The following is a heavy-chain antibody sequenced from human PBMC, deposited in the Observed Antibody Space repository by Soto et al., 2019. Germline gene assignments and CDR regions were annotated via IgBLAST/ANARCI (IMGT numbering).Heavy chain of an antibody. D-gene: IGHD3-10*01. J-gene: IGHJ6*03. V-gene: IGHV1-2*04. CDR2: INPNSGGT. Sequence: GASVKVSCKASGYTFTGYYMHWVRQAPGQGLEWMGWINPNSGGTNYAQKFQGWVTMTRDTSISTAYMELSRLRSDDTAVYYCARGSRTYYYGSGRPAAYYYYYMDVWGKGTTVPVSS. CDR1: GYTFTGYY. CDR3: ARGSRTYYYGSGRPAAYYYYYMDV.